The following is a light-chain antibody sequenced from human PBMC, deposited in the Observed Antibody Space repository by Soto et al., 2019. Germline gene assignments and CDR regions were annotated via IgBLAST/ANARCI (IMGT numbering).Light chain of an antibody. CDR2: EVS. CDR3: SSYAGSINPLYV. Sequence: QSALTQPPSASGSPGQSVTISCTGTSSDVGGYNYVSWYQQHPGKAPKLMIYEVSKRPSGVPDRFSGSKSGNTASLTVSGLQAEDEADYYCSSYAGSINPLYVFGTGTKLTAL. CDR1: SSDVGGYNY. V-gene: IGLV2-8*01. J-gene: IGLJ1*01.